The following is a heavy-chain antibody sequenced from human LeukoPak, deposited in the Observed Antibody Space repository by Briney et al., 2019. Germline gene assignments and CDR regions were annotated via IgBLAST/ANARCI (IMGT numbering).Heavy chain of an antibody. Sequence: GGSLRLSCAASGFTFRSHWMSWVRQAPGKGLEWVANIKGDGSEKYYVDSVKGRFTISRDNAKSSLYLQMNSLGAEDTAVYYCAKPHRTTGTTGHDYWGQGTLVTVSS. CDR1: GFTFRSHW. J-gene: IGHJ4*02. CDR2: IKGDGSEK. D-gene: IGHD1-1*01. CDR3: AKPHRTTGTTGHDY. V-gene: IGHV3-7*03.